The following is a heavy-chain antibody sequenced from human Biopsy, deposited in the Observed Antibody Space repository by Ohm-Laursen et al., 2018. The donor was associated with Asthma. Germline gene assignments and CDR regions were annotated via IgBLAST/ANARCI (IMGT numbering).Heavy chain of an antibody. CDR3: ARERAGVLGSYNGMDV. V-gene: IGHV3-30*03. CDR1: GFTFSNYG. CDR2: VTYDGISQ. Sequence: SLRLSCTAFGFTFSNYGMHWVRQVAGRGLDWVAVVTYDGISQYYAESVKGRFTISRDNSRNTLNLQMNSVRPDDTAVYFCARERAGVLGSYNGMDVWGPGTTVSVSS. D-gene: IGHD2-8*01. J-gene: IGHJ6*02.